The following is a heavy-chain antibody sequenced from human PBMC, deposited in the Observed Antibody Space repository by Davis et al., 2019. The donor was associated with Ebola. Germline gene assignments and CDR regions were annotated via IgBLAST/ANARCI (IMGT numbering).Heavy chain of an antibody. D-gene: IGHD5-24*01. J-gene: IGHJ3*02. CDR1: GGYISGYY. Sequence: SETLSLTCTVSGGYISGYYWSWIRQPPGKGLEWIGNLYHGGGTNYSPSLKSRLTISVDTSKNQFSLELISVTAADTAVYYCARDRGWLQHDAFDIWGQGTMVTVSS. V-gene: IGHV4-59*12. CDR2: LYHGGGT. CDR3: ARDRGWLQHDAFDI.